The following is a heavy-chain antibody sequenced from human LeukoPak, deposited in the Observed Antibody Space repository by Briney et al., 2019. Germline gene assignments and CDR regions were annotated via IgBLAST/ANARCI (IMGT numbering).Heavy chain of an antibody. D-gene: IGHD2-2*01. J-gene: IGHJ6*02. CDR2: INHSGST. CDR1: GGSFSGYY. V-gene: IGHV4-34*01. CDR3: ARGGGVVPAALYYYYYGMDV. Sequence: NTSETLSLTCAVYGGSFSGYYWSWIRQPPGKGLEWIGEINHSGSTNYNPSLKSRVTISVDTSKNQFSLKLSSVTAADTAVYYCARGGGVVPAALYYYYYGMDVWGQGTTVTVSS.